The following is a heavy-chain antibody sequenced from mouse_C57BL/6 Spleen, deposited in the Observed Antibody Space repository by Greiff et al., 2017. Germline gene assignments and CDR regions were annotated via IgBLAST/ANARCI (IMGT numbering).Heavy chain of an antibody. Sequence: QVQLQQPGAELVRPGSSVKLSCKASGYTFTSYWMDWVKQRPGQGLEWIGNIYPSDSETHYNQKFKDKATLTVDKSSSTAYMQLSSLTSEDSAVYYCARGDTTVPYYFDYWGQGTTLTVSS. V-gene: IGHV1-61*01. CDR3: ARGDTTVPYYFDY. D-gene: IGHD1-1*01. J-gene: IGHJ2*01. CDR1: GYTFTSYW. CDR2: IYPSDSET.